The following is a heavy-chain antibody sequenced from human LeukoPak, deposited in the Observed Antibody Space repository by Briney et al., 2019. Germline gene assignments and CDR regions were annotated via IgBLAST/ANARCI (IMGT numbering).Heavy chain of an antibody. J-gene: IGHJ4*02. V-gene: IGHV4-30-2*01. D-gene: IGHD1-14*01. Sequence: SETLSLTCAVSGGSISSGGYSWSWIRQAPGKGLEWIGYIYHSGSTYYNPSLKSRVTISVDRSKNQFSLKLSSVTAADTAVYYCAREYRPLAYFDYWGQGTLVTVSS. CDR3: AREYRPLAYFDY. CDR1: GGSISSGGYS. CDR2: IYHSGST.